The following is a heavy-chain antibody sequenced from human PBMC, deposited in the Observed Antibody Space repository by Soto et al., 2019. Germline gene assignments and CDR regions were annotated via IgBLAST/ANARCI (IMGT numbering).Heavy chain of an antibody. V-gene: IGHV3-15*01. CDR3: TPERRFYYDSGGY. CDR1: GFTFSKAW. CDR2: IKSKIDGGAT. D-gene: IGHD3-22*01. Sequence: EVQLVESGGGLVKPGGSLRLSCAASGFTFSKAWMSWVRQAPGKGLEWVGHIKSKIDGGATDYAAPVKGRFSISRDDSKNTLYLKMNNLETEDTALYYCTPERRFYYDSGGYWGQGTLVTVSS. J-gene: IGHJ4*02.